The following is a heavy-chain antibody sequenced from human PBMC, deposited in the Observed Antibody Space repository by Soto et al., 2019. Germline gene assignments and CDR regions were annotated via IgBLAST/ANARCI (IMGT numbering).Heavy chain of an antibody. D-gene: IGHD4-17*01. Sequence: GGSLRLSCAASGFTFSNFAMTWVRQAPGKGLEWVSTIGSSGNNTYYADSVKGRFTISRDNSKNTLYLQMNSLRAEDTDEYFCANAAHVTKSLLLDYWGRGTQFTVSS. CDR1: GFTFSNFA. CDR3: ANAAHVTKSLLLDY. J-gene: IGHJ4*02. CDR2: IGSSGNNT. V-gene: IGHV3-23*01.